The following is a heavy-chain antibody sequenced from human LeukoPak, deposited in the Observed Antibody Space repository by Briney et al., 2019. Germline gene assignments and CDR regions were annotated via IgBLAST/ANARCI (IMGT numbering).Heavy chain of an antibody. CDR3: AREKYGGNYFDC. CDR1: GFTVSSNY. D-gene: IGHD3-16*01. J-gene: IGHJ4*02. V-gene: IGHV3-66*01. Sequence: GGSLRLSCAASGFTVSSNYMSWVRQAPGKGLEWVSVIYSGGSTYYADSVKGRFTISRDNSKNTLYLQMNSLRAEDTAVYYCAREKYGGNYFDCWGQGTLVTVFS. CDR2: IYSGGST.